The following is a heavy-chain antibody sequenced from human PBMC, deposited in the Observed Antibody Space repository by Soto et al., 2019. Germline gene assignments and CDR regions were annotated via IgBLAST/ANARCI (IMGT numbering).Heavy chain of an antibody. CDR3: ARGWGRSNYFDY. J-gene: IGHJ4*02. CDR2: VYYTGST. D-gene: IGHD3-16*01. CDR1: GGSVNTFY. V-gene: IGHV4-59*02. Sequence: PSETLSLTCTVSGGSVNTFYWSWIRQPPGKGLEWVGHVYYTGSTDYNPSLKSRVTISVDTTKNQVSLKLNSVTTADTAVYFCARGWGRSNYFDYWGQGTLVTVSS.